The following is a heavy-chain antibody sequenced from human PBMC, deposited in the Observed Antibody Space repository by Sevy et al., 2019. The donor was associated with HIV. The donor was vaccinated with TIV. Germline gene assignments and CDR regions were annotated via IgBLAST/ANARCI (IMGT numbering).Heavy chain of an antibody. CDR2: ISYDGSDK. CDR3: ARPRANYVDHYFFYAMDV. D-gene: IGHD4-17*01. Sequence: GGSLRLSCAASGFAFSNYYAMHWVRQAPGKGLEWVALISYDGSDKYYAGAGKGRFTISRDNFKSTLYLQMNSLTTEDTAVYYCARPRANYVDHYFFYAMDVWGQGTTVTVSS. CDR1: GFAFSNYYA. J-gene: IGHJ6*02. V-gene: IGHV3-30-3*01.